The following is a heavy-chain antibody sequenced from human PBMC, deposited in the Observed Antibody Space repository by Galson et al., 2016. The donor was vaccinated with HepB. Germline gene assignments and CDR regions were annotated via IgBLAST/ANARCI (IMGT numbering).Heavy chain of an antibody. V-gene: IGHV3-23*01. CDR3: ATLVGSYSHFEY. CDR2: ISGSGGNT. Sequence: SLRLSCAASGLTFSSYAMSWVRQAPGKGLEWVSFISGSGGNTNFADSVKGRFTVSRDNSKNTLYLQVNSLRADDTAVYCCATLVGSYSHFEYWGQGTLVTVSS. D-gene: IGHD3-10*01. J-gene: IGHJ4*02. CDR1: GLTFSSYA.